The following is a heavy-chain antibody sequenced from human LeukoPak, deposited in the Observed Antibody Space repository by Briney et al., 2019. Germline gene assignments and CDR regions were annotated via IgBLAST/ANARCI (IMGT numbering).Heavy chain of an antibody. CDR2: ISPYNGNT. Sequence: ASVKVSCKASGGTFSNYAISWVRQAPGQGLEWLGWISPYNGNTKYAQKIQGRATMTTDTSTSTAYLELRSLRSDDTAVYYCARGEYDLLGDYWGQGTLVTVSS. D-gene: IGHD3-10*01. V-gene: IGHV1-18*01. J-gene: IGHJ4*02. CDR3: ARGEYDLLGDY. CDR1: GGTFSNYA.